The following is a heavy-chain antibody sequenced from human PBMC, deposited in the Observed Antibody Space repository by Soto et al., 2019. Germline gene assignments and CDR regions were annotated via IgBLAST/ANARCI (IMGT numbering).Heavy chain of an antibody. V-gene: IGHV4-34*01. CDR1: GGSFSGYY. J-gene: IGHJ6*03. D-gene: IGHD3-10*01. CDR2: INHSGST. CDR3: AGKRGMVRGVNYYYMDV. Sequence: PSETMSLTCAVYGGSFSGYYWSWIRQPPGKGLEWIGEINHSGSTNYNPSLKSRVTISVDTSKNQFSLKLSSVTAADTAVYYCAGKRGMVRGVNYYYMDVWGKGTTVTVSS.